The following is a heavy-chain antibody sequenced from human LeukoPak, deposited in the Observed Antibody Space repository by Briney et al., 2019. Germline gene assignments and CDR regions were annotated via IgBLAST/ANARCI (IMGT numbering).Heavy chain of an antibody. V-gene: IGHV3-74*01. CDR3: ERAYSSAWYVPGDY. CDR2: INSDGSST. CDR1: GFTFSSYW. Sequence: GGSLRLSCVASGFTFSSYWMHWVRQAPGKGLVWVSRINSDGSSTSYADSVKGRFTISRDNAKNTLYLQMNSLRAEDTAIYYCERAYSSAWYVPGDYWGQGTLVTVSS. D-gene: IGHD6-19*01. J-gene: IGHJ4*02.